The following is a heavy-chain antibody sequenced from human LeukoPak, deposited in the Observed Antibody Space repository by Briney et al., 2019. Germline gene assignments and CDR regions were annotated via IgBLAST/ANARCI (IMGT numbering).Heavy chain of an antibody. CDR1: GGSISSSSYY. Sequence: NPSETLSLTCTVSGGSISSSSYYWGWIRQPPGKGLEWIGSIYYSGSTYYNPSLKSRVTISVDTSKNQFSLKLSSVTAADTAVYYCARAYYDILTGTTGPHFDYWGQGTLVTVSA. CDR3: ARAYYDILTGTTGPHFDY. CDR2: IYYSGST. J-gene: IGHJ4*02. D-gene: IGHD3-9*01. V-gene: IGHV4-39*01.